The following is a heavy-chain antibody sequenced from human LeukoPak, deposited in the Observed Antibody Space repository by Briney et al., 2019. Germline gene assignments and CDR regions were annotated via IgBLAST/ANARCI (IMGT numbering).Heavy chain of an antibody. CDR2: ILGSGGSS. CDR3: GKGGDNDFLTGYYAPDY. D-gene: IGHD3-9*01. J-gene: IGHJ4*02. Sequence: GASLRLSCAASGFTFSNYAMSWVRQAPGKGLEWVSAILGSGGSSYYADSVKGRFTVSRDNSKSTLYLQMNSLRAEDTALYYCGKGGDNDFLTGYYAPDYGGQGTLATVSP. V-gene: IGHV3-23*01. CDR1: GFTFSNYA.